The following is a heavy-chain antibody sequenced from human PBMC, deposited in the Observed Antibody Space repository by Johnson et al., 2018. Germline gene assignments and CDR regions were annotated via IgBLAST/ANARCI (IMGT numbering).Heavy chain of an antibody. J-gene: IGHJ6*03. V-gene: IGHV3-30*18. CDR3: VKEGYDSWKMVYYYYMDV. D-gene: IGHD3-3*01. Sequence: QVQLVETGGGLVKPGGSLRLSCAASGFTFSSYGMHWVRQAPGKGLEWVAVISYDGSNKYYADSVKGRFTISRDNSKTTLYLQMNSLRAEDTAVYYCVKEGYDSWKMVYYYYMDVWGQGTTVTVSS. CDR1: GFTFSSYG. CDR2: ISYDGSNK.